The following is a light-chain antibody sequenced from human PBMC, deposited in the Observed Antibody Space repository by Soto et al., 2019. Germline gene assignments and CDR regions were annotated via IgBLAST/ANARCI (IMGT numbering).Light chain of an antibody. CDR1: SSNIGAGHD. Sequence: QSVLTQPPSVSGAPGQRVTISCTGSSSNIGAGHDVHWYQQLPGTAPKLLIYNNNNRPSGVPDRFSGSKSGTSASLAITGLQAEDEADYYCQSYDSSLSDVVFGGGTKVTV. CDR3: QSYDSSLSDVV. J-gene: IGLJ2*01. V-gene: IGLV1-40*01. CDR2: NNN.